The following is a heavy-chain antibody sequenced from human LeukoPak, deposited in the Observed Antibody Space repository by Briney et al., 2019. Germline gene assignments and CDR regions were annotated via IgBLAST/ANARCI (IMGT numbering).Heavy chain of an antibody. CDR2: INHSGST. CDR3: ARGGPYSSSWYVNFWFDP. J-gene: IGHJ5*02. Sequence: KTSETLSLTCAVYGGSFSGYYWSWIRQPPGKGLEWIGEINHSGSTNYNPSLKSRVTISVDTSKNQFSLKLSSVTAADTAVYYCARGGPYSSSWYVNFWFDPWGQGTLVTVSS. CDR1: GGSFSGYY. V-gene: IGHV4-34*01. D-gene: IGHD6-13*01.